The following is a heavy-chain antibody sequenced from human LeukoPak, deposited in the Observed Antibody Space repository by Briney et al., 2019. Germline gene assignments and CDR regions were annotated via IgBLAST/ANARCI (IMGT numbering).Heavy chain of an antibody. J-gene: IGHJ4*02. CDR1: GFTFSSYS. V-gene: IGHV3-21*01. CDR2: ISSSSSYI. Sequence: PGGSLRLSCAASGFTFSSYSMNWVRQAPGKGLEWVSSISSSSSYIYYADSVKGRFTISRDNAKNSLYLQMNSLRAEDTAVYYFARAGEDDFWSGYASRDFDYWGQGTLVTVSS. CDR3: ARAGEDDFWSGYASRDFDY. D-gene: IGHD3-3*01.